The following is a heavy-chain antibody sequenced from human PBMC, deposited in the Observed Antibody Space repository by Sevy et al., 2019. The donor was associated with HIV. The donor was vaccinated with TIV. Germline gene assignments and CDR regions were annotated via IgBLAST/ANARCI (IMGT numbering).Heavy chain of an antibody. Sequence: GGSLRLSCAASGFSFSTYCMTWVRQAPGKGLEWVSSISANGGSTYYADSVKGRFAISRDNFMNTLYLQMNTLRAEDTALYYCGTRGSGSYDPGYWGQGTLVTVSS. CDR2: ISANGGST. CDR1: GFSFSTYC. D-gene: IGHD3-10*01. J-gene: IGHJ4*02. CDR3: GTRGSGSYDPGY. V-gene: IGHV3-23*01.